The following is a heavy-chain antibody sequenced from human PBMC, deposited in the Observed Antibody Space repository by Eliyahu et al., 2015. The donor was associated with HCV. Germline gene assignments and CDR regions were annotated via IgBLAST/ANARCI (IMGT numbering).Heavy chain of an antibody. CDR2: IITSDGNT. J-gene: IGHJ4*02. V-gene: IGHV1-46*03. CDR3: IREKVGGYFDY. Sequence: QVQLLQSGAEVERPGASVKVSCXASGYTFTDYYVHWVRXAPGQGLEWMGGIITSDGNTKYAQKFWGRVTMTRDTSTNTVYMELSSLRSDDTAIYYCIREKVGGYFDYWGQGAQVTVSS. CDR1: GYTFTDYY.